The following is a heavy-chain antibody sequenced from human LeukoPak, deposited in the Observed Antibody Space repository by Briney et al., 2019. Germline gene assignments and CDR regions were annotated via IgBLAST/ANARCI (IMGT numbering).Heavy chain of an antibody. D-gene: IGHD1-1*01. Sequence: SETLSLTCTVSGGSISSGSYYWSWIRQPAGKGLEWIGRIYTSGSTNYNPSLKGRVTISVDTSKNQFSLKLSSVTAADTAVYYCARYNWNDVRNAFDIWGQGTMVTVSS. CDR2: IYTSGST. J-gene: IGHJ3*02. V-gene: IGHV4-61*02. CDR1: GGSISSGSYY. CDR3: ARYNWNDVRNAFDI.